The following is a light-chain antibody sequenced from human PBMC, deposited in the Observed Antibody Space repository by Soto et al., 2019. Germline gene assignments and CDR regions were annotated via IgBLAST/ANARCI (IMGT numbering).Light chain of an antibody. CDR1: SSDVGGYNF. J-gene: IGLJ1*01. CDR2: EVS. V-gene: IGLV2-14*01. Sequence: QSALTQPASVSGSPGQSITISCTGTSSDVGGYNFVSWYQQHPGKAPKLMIYEVSNRPSEVSNRFSGSKSGNTASLTISGLQAEDEADYYCTSYTTTDTLHVFGTGTKLTVL. CDR3: TSYTTTDTLHV.